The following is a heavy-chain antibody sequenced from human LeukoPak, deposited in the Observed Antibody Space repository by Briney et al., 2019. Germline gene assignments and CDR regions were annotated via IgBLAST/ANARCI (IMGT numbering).Heavy chain of an antibody. CDR3: ATLSVYGDLDY. J-gene: IGHJ4*02. CDR1: GFTFSSYS. CDR2: ISSSSGYI. D-gene: IGHD4-17*01. Sequence: PGGSLRLSCAASGFTFSSYSMNWVRQAPGKGLEWVSSISSSSGYIYYADSVKGRFTISRDNAKNSLYLQMNTPRAEDTAVYYCATLSVYGDLDYWGQGTLVTVSS. V-gene: IGHV3-21*01.